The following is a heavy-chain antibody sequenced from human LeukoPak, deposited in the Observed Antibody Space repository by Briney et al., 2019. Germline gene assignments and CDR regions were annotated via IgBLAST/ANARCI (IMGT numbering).Heavy chain of an antibody. V-gene: IGHV1-18*01. CDR3: ARVVLHGWFDP. CDR1: GYTFTSYG. Sequence: ASVKVSCKASGYTFTSYGISWVRQAPGQGLEWMGWISAYNGNTNYAQKFQGRVTITADESTSTAYMELSSLRSEDTAVYYCARVVLHGWFDPWGQGTLVTVSS. CDR2: ISAYNGNT. J-gene: IGHJ5*02.